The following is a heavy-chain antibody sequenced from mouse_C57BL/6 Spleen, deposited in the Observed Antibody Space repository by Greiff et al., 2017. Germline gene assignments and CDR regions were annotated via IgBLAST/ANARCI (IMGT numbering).Heavy chain of an antibody. CDR2: FHPYNDDT. D-gene: IGHD2-14*01. V-gene: IGHV1-47*01. CDR1: GYTFTTYP. J-gene: IGHJ3*01. Sequence: VQLQQSGAELVKPGASVKMSCKASGYTFTTYPIEWMKQNHGKSLEWIGNFHPYNDDTKYNEKFKGKATLTVEKSSSTFYLELRRLTSDDSAVYYGARKGVYHRGFAYWGQGTLVTVSA. CDR3: ARKGVYHRGFAY.